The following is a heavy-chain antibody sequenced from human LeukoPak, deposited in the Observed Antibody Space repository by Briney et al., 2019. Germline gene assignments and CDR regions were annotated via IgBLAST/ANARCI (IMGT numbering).Heavy chain of an antibody. CDR1: GYTFTSYD. V-gene: IGHV1-18*01. Sequence: ASVKVSCKASGYTFTSYDINWVRQATGQGLEWMGWISAYNGNTNYAQKLQGRVTMTTDTSTSTAYMELRSLRSDDTAVYYCARTLLGEWDRGFDYWGQGTLVTVSS. CDR3: ARTLLGEWDRGFDY. D-gene: IGHD3-10*01. CDR2: ISAYNGNT. J-gene: IGHJ4*02.